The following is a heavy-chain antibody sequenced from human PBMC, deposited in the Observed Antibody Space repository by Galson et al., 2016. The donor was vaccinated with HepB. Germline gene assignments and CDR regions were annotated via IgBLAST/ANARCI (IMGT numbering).Heavy chain of an antibody. J-gene: IGHJ4*02. D-gene: IGHD6-19*01. Sequence: SLRLSCAATGFIFTNYALHWVRQAPGKGLESVSVISHDGATTYYADSVKGRFMISRDNSENTLFLQMNNLRLQDTAVYYCSGAPWSAVGKLDHWGQGALVTVSS. V-gene: IGHV3-64D*09. CDR3: SGAPWSAVGKLDH. CDR2: ISHDGATT. CDR1: GFIFTNYA.